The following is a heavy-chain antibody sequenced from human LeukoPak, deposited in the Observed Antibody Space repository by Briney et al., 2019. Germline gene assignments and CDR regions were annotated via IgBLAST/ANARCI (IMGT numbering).Heavy chain of an antibody. CDR2: ISYDGSNK. V-gene: IGHV3-30*18. J-gene: IGHJ4*02. CDR3: AKPAEQWRVLYSFDY. CDR1: GFTFSSYG. Sequence: GRSLRLSCAASGFTFSSYGMHWVRQAPGKGLEWVAVISYDGSNKYYADSVKGRFTISRDNSKNTLYLQMNSLRAEDTAVYYCAKPAEQWRVLYSFDYWGQGPLVTVPS. D-gene: IGHD6-19*01.